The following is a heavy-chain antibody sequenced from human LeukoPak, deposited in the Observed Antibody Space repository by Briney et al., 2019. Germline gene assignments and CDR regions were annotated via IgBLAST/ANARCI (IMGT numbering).Heavy chain of an antibody. D-gene: IGHD6-13*01. CDR2: FDPEDGET. CDR1: GYTLTELS. J-gene: IGHJ6*03. Sequence: GASVKVSCKVSGYTLTELSMHWVRQAPGKGLEWMGGFDPEDGETIYAQKFQGRVTMTRNTSISTAYMELSSLRSEDTAVYYCARVAGSSSWYQIKFYYYYYMDVWGKGTTVTISS. V-gene: IGHV1-24*01. CDR3: ARVAGSSSWYQIKFYYYYYMDV.